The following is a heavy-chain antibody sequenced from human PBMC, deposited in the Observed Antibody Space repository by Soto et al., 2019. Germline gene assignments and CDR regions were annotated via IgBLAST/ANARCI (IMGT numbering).Heavy chain of an antibody. Sequence: SETLSLTCTVSGGSISSSSSYWGWIRQPPGKGLEWIGTIYSGSTYYNPSLKSRVTISVDTSKNQFSLKLSSVAATDTAIYFCATTRGIAVGGSFDYWGQGTLVTVSS. CDR3: ATTRGIAVGGSFDY. J-gene: IGHJ4*02. CDR1: GGSISSSSSY. D-gene: IGHD6-13*01. V-gene: IGHV4-39*01. CDR2: IYSGST.